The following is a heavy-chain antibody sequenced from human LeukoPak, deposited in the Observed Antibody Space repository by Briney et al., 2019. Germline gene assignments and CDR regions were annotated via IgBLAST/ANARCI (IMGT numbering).Heavy chain of an antibody. D-gene: IGHD5-18*01. CDR1: GFTFSDYY. CDR3: ARDLEGYSWAFDY. CDR2: ISSSGSTI. Sequence: GGSLRLSCAASGFTFSDYYMSWIRQAPGKGLERVSYISSSGSTIYYADSVKGRFTISRDNAKNSLYLQMNSLRAEDTAVYYCARDLEGYSWAFDYWGQGTLVTVSS. V-gene: IGHV3-11*01. J-gene: IGHJ4*02.